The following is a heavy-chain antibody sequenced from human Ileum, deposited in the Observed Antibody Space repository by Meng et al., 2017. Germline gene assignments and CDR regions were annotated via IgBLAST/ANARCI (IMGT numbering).Heavy chain of an antibody. D-gene: IGHD4-23*01. CDR1: GFTVSRGY. V-gene: IGHV3-66*02. CDR2: IYSGGNT. Sequence: VSLGVALWGSCQPGASMDLFVAASGFTVSRGYVGWVCQAPGKGLEWVSVIYSGGNTYYADSVKGRFTISRDNSRNTVYLQMNSLRPEDTAVYYCANRWDGGWYDSWGQGTLVTVSS. CDR3: ANRWDGGWYDS. J-gene: IGHJ5*01.